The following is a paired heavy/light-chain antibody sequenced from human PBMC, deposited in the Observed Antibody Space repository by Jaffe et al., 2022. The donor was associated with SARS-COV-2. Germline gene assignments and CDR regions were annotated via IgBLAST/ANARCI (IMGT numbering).Light chain of an antibody. V-gene: IGKV2D-29*01. Sequence: DIVMTQTPLSLSVTPGQPASISCKSSQSLLHSDGKTYLYWYLQKLGQPPQLLIYEVTNRFPGVPDRFSGSGSGTDFTLKISRVEAEDVGVYYCMQSIQLPLTFGGGTKVEIK. CDR3: MQSIQLPLT. J-gene: IGKJ4*01. CDR2: EVT. CDR1: QSLLHSDGKTY.
Heavy chain of an antibody. Sequence: EVQVVESGGDLVKPGRSLRLSCTTSGFMLGDYAMSWFRQAPGKGLEWVGFMRSKPSGGTTEYAASVKGRFTISRDDSKSIAYLHMNSLKIEDTAVYYCSVRLRYFFDYWGQGTLVTVSS. CDR2: MRSKPSGGTT. D-gene: IGHD3-10*01. J-gene: IGHJ4*02. CDR1: GFMLGDYA. V-gene: IGHV3-49*05. CDR3: SVRLRYFFDY.